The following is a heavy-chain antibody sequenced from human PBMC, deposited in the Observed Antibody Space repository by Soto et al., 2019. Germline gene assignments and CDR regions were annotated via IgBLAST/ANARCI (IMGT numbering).Heavy chain of an antibody. CDR1: GGKFSGYY. J-gene: IGHJ4*02. CDR3: ARWGSGWYYFDY. CDR2: INHSGST. D-gene: IGHD6-19*01. V-gene: IGHV4-34*01. Sequence: PSETLSLTSTVYGGKFSGYYWSWIRQPPGKGLEWIGEINHSGSTNYNPSLKSRVTISVDTSKNQFSLKLSSVTAADTAVYYCARWGSGWYYFDYWGQGTLVTVSS.